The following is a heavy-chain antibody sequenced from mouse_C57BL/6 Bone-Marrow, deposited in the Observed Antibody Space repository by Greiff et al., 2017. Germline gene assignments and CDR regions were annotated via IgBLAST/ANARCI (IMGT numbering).Heavy chain of an antibody. CDR1: GYTFTDYE. J-gene: IGHJ4*01. V-gene: IGHV1-15*01. Sequence: LVESGAELVRPGASVTLSCKASGYTFTDYEMHWVKQTPVHGLEWIGAIDPETGGTAYNQKFKGKAILTADKSSSTAYMELRSLTSEDSAVYYCTRDYGYDVGYAMDYWGQGTSVTVSS. D-gene: IGHD2-2*01. CDR2: IDPETGGT. CDR3: TRDYGYDVGYAMDY.